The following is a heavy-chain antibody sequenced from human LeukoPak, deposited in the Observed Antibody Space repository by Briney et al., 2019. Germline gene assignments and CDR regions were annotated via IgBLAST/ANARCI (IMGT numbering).Heavy chain of an antibody. CDR2: IYYSGST. CDR3: GRTNAFDS. V-gene: IGHV4-59*01. Sequence: SETLSLTCTVSGGSFSPYHWSWIRQPPGKGLEWIGYIYYSGSTNYNPSLKSRVTISLDTSKNQFSLKLSSVTAADTAVYYCGRTNAFDSWGQGTMVTVSS. J-gene: IGHJ3*02. CDR1: GGSFSPYH.